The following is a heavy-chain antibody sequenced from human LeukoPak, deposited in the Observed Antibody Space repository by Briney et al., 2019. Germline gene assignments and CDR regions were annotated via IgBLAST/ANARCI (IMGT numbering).Heavy chain of an antibody. CDR3: ARATAVIFWFGP. CDR2: IYHSGGT. D-gene: IGHD2/OR15-2a*01. CDR1: GYSLSSGYY. J-gene: IGHJ5*02. V-gene: IGHV4-38-2*02. Sequence: SETLSLTCNVSGYSLSSGYYWAWIRQSPGKGLELIGTIYHSGGTYYNPSLKSRLTISVDTSKDQFSLKLDSVTAADTAVYYCARATAVIFWFGPWGQGALVTVSS.